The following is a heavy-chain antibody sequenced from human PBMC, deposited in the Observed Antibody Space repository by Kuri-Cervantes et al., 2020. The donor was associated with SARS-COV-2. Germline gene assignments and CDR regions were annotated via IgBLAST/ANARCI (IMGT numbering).Heavy chain of an antibody. CDR2: ISSSSSTI. CDR3: ARDGSWYWQFDY. D-gene: IGHD1-26*01. V-gene: IGHV3-48*02. Sequence: ETLSLTCAASGFTFSSYSMNWVRQATGKGLEWVSYISSSSSTIYYADSVKGRFTISRDNAKNSLYLQMNSLRDEDTAVYYCARDGSWYWQFDYWGQGTLVTVSS. CDR1: GFTFSSYS. J-gene: IGHJ4*02.